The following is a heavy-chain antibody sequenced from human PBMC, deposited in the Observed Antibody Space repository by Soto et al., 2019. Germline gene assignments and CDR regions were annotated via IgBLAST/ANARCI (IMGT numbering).Heavy chain of an antibody. Sequence: QVQLVQSGAEVKKPGASVKVSCKASGYTFTSYGISWVRQAPGQGLEWMGGISAYNGNTNYAQQIQGRVTMTTYITTSSANMELRSLRSDDTAVYSCARIHPMVRERGGNRYYYYGRDVWGQGTTVTVSS. CDR2: ISAYNGNT. CDR3: ARIHPMVRERGGNRYYYYGRDV. J-gene: IGHJ6*02. V-gene: IGHV1-18*01. CDR1: GYTFTSYG. D-gene: IGHD3-10*01.